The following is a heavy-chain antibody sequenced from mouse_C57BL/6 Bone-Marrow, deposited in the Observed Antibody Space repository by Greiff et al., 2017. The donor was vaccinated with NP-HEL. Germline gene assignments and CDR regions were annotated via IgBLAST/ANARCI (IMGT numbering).Heavy chain of an antibody. CDR3: TPYYYGSSPFAY. V-gene: IGHV6-3*01. J-gene: IGHJ3*01. Sequence: EVQLQESGGGLVQPGGSMKLSCVASGFTFSNYWMNWVRQSPEKGLEWVAQIRLKSDNYATHYAESVKGRFTISRDDSKSSVYLQMNNLRAEDTGIYYCTPYYYGSSPFAYWGQGTLVTVSA. CDR2: IRLKSDNYAT. CDR1: GFTFSNYW. D-gene: IGHD1-1*01.